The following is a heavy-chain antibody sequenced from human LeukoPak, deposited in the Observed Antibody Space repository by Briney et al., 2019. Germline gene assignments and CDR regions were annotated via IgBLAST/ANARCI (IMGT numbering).Heavy chain of an antibody. CDR3: AKISRSYYGSGSYLNP. D-gene: IGHD3-10*01. CDR2: ISGSGGST. Sequence: PGGSLRLSCAASGFTFSSYAMSWVRQAPGKGLEWVSAISGSGGSTYYADSVKGRFTISRDNSKNTLYLQMNSLRAEDTAVYYCAKISRSYYGSGSYLNPWGQGTLVTVSS. CDR1: GFTFSSYA. J-gene: IGHJ5*02. V-gene: IGHV3-23*01.